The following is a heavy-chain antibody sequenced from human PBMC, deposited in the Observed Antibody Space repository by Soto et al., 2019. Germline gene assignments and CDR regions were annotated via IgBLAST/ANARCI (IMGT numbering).Heavy chain of an antibody. CDR3: ARRNRMLWLFDY. CDR2: IYYSGST. Sequence: QVQLQESGPGLVKPSQTLSLTCTVSGGSISNGGYYWSWIRQHPGKGLEWIGYIYYSGSTYYNPSLKSRVTISVDTSKNQFSLKLSSVTAADTAVYYCARRNRMLWLFDYWGQGTLVTVSS. J-gene: IGHJ4*02. V-gene: IGHV4-31*03. D-gene: IGHD2-2*01. CDR1: GGSISNGGYY.